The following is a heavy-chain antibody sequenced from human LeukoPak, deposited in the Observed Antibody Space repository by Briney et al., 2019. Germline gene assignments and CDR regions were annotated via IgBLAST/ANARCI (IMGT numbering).Heavy chain of an antibody. J-gene: IGHJ4*02. CDR1: GGSFSGYY. CDR3: ARSDYGDYEGQYYFDY. Sequence: SETLSLTCAVYGGSFSGYYWSWIRQPPGKGLEWIGEINHSGSTNNNPSLKSRVTISVDTSKNQFSLKLSSVTAADTAVYYCARSDYGDYEGQYYFDYWGQGTLVTVSS. V-gene: IGHV4-34*01. D-gene: IGHD4-17*01. CDR2: INHSGST.